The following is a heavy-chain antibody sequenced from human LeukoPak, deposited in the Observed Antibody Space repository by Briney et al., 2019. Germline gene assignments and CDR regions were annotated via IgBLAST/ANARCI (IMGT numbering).Heavy chain of an antibody. D-gene: IGHD2-15*01. CDR3: ARALGYCSGGSCTRGYNWFDP. CDR1: GGSISSSDYY. J-gene: IGHJ5*02. CDR2: IYYDGST. V-gene: IGHV4-39*01. Sequence: SETLSLTCTVSGGSISSSDYYWDWIRQPPGKGLEWIGSIYYDGSTYYNPSLKSRVTISVDTSMNQFSLKLSFVTTADTAVYYCARALGYCSGGSCTRGYNWFDPWGQGTLVTVPS.